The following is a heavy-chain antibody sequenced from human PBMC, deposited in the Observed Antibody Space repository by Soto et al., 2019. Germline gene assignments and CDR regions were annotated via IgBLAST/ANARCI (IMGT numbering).Heavy chain of an antibody. CDR3: ARVAVTNYYYYGMDV. D-gene: IGHD2-15*01. CDR1: GYTFTSYG. V-gene: IGHV1-18*01. J-gene: IGHJ6*02. CDR2: ISAYNGNT. Sequence: ASVKVSCKASGYTFTSYGISWVRQAPGQGLEWMGWISAYNGNTNYAQKLQGRVTMTTDTSTSTAYMELRGLRSDDTAVYYCARVAVTNYYYYGMDVWGQGATVTVSS.